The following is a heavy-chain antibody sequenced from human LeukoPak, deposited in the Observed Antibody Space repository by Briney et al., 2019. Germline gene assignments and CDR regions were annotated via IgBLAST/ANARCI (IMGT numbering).Heavy chain of an antibody. Sequence: SVTLSLTCTVSGGSISSSSYYWGWIRQPPGKGLEWIGSIYYSGSTYYNPSLKSRVIISVDTSKNQFSLKLSSVTAADTAVYYCASRSSWYGGAWFDYWGQGTLVTVSS. CDR2: IYYSGST. CDR1: GGSISSSSYY. J-gene: IGHJ4*02. V-gene: IGHV4-39*01. D-gene: IGHD6-13*01. CDR3: ASRSSWYGGAWFDY.